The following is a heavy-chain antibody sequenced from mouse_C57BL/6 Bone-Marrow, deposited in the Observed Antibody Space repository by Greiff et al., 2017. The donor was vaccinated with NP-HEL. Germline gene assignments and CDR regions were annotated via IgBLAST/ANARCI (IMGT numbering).Heavy chain of an antibody. Sequence: QVQLQQSGAELVRPGTSVKVSCKASGYAFTNYLIEWVQQRPGQGLEWIGVINPGSGGTNYNEKFKGKATLTADKSSSTAYMQLSSLTSEDSAVYFCTIPFDYWGQGTTLTVSS. CDR1: GYAFTNYL. CDR2: INPGSGGT. J-gene: IGHJ2*01. V-gene: IGHV1-54*01. CDR3: TIPFDY.